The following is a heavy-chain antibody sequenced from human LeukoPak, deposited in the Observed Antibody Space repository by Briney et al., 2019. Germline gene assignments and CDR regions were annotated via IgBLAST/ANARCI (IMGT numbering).Heavy chain of an antibody. CDR1: GYTFSSYW. V-gene: IGHV5-51*01. J-gene: IGHJ4*02. CDR3: ARHFRSPKAVADPYYFDS. Sequence: GESLKISCKASGYTFSSYWIAWVRQRPGKGLDWMGIIYPGDSSTRYSPPFQGKVTISADKSVITAHLQWRSLKASDTAIYYCARHFRSPKAVADPYYFDSWGQGTLVTVSS. CDR2: IYPGDSST. D-gene: IGHD6-19*01.